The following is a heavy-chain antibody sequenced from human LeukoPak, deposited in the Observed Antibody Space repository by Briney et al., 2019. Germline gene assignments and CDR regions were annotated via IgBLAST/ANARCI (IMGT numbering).Heavy chain of an antibody. CDR3: ARVKDTAIPYYFDY. CDR1: GFIVSSDY. D-gene: IGHD5-18*01. J-gene: IGHJ4*02. V-gene: IGHV3-53*01. CDR2: IYSGGRT. Sequence: GGSLRLSCAASGFIVSSDYMTWVRQAPGKGLEWVSVIYSGGRTYYADSVMGRFTVSRDNSKNTLYLQMNSLRAEDTAVYYCARVKDTAIPYYFDYWGQGTLVTVSS.